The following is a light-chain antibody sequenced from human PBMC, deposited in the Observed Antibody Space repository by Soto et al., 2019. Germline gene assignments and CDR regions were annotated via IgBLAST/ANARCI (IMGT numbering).Light chain of an antibody. CDR1: SSTIGAHT. CDR2: VDN. CDR3: AAWDDSLNGFV. V-gene: IGLV1-44*01. J-gene: IGLJ1*01. Sequence: QSVLTQSPSASGTPGQMVTISCSGSSSTIGAHTVDWYQLLPGTAPKVLIYVDNQRPSGVPDRFSGSKSGTSASLAIDRLQSEDEADYYCAAWDDSLNGFVVGTGTKVTVL.